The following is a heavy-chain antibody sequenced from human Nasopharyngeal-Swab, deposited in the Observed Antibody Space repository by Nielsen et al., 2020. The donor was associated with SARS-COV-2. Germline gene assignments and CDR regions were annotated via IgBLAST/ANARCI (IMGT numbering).Heavy chain of an antibody. Sequence: GESLKISCAASGFTFSTYGMHWVRQAPGKGLEWVAVIWNDGSNKYYADSVKGRFTISRDDIKRTVYLQMNSLRAEDTAVYYCAILLAYYGGDCYSEDDYSGQGTLVTVSS. V-gene: IGHV3-33*01. CDR1: GFTFSTYG. CDR2: IWNDGSNK. J-gene: IGHJ4*02. CDR3: AILLAYYGGDCYSEDDY. D-gene: IGHD2-21*02.